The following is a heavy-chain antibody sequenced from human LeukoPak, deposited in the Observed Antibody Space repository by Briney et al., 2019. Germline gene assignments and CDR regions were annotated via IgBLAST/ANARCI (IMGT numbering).Heavy chain of an antibody. Sequence: ASVKVSCKASGYTFTSYDINWVRQATGQGLEWMGWMNPNNGNTGYAQKFQGRVTMTRNTSISTAYMELSSLRSDDTAVYYCARGLVGSRTGYSSGAWDYWGQGTLVTVSS. CDR1: GYTFTSYD. V-gene: IGHV1-8*01. D-gene: IGHD3/OR15-3a*01. CDR3: ARGLVGSRTGYSSGAWDY. J-gene: IGHJ4*02. CDR2: MNPNNGNT.